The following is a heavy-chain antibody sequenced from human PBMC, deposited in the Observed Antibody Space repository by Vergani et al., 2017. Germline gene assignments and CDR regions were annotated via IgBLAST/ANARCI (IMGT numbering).Heavy chain of an antibody. CDR1: GFTFSSYS. CDR3: ASTDYDFWSSYIPPDY. J-gene: IGHJ4*02. Sequence: EVQLVESGGGLVKPGGSLRLSCAASGFTFSSYSMNWVRQAPGKGLEWVSSISSSSSYIYYSDSVKGRFTISRDNAKNSLYLQMNSLRAEDTAVYYCASTDYDFWSSYIPPDYWGQGTLVTVSS. D-gene: IGHD3-3*01. CDR2: ISSSSSYI. V-gene: IGHV3-21*01.